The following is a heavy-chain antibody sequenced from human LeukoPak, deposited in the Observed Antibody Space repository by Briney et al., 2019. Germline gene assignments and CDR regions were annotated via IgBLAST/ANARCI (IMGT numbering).Heavy chain of an antibody. CDR1: GGSFSGYY. CDR3: ARGRRTFFGVVMSDRHGFDP. CDR2: INHSGST. Sequence: PSETLSLTCAVFGGSFSGYYWTWIRQSPGKGLEWIGEINHSGSTNYNPSLKSRVTISVDTSKNQFSLKLSSVTAADTAVYYCARGRRTFFGVVMSDRHGFDPWGQGTLVTVSS. J-gene: IGHJ5*02. V-gene: IGHV4-34*01. D-gene: IGHD3-3*01.